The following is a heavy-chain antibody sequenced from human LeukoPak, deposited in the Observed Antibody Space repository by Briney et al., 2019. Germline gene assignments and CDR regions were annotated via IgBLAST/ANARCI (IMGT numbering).Heavy chain of an antibody. CDR2: IIPIFGTA. J-gene: IGHJ6*03. CDR1: GGTFSSYA. Sequence: SVKVSCKASGGTFSSYAISWVRQAPGQGLEWMGGIIPIFGTANYAQKFQGRVTITADASTSTAYMELSSLRSEDTAVYYCARKRDILTGPAWYYYYYMDVWGKGTTVTVSS. CDR3: ARKRDILTGPAWYYYYYMDV. V-gene: IGHV1-69*01. D-gene: IGHD3-9*01.